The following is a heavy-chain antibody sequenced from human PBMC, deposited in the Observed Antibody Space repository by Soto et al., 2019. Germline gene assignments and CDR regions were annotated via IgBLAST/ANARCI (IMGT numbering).Heavy chain of an antibody. CDR1: GYTFSSYG. Sequence: GASVKVSCKASGYTFSSYGISWVRQAPGQGLEWMGWISGYNGDTNYVQKFKGRVTMTTDTSTSTAYMELRSLRIDDTAVYYCARDNSGVESLDQAFDIWGQGTMVTVSS. D-gene: IGHD7-27*01. CDR3: ARDNSGVESLDQAFDI. CDR2: ISGYNGDT. V-gene: IGHV1-18*01. J-gene: IGHJ3*02.